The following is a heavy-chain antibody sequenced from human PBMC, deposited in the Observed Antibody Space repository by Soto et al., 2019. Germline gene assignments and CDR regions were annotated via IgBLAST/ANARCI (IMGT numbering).Heavy chain of an antibody. CDR1: GYTFTSYG. Sequence: QVQLEQSGAEVKKPGDSMKVSCKAYGYTFTSYGISWVRQAPGQGLEWMGWINGYNGNTDYPQKVQGRNTMTTDTTTSTAYRELMSLRSDDTAVYYCAREGSAPYYYYVMDVWGQGTTVTVSS. CDR3: AREGSAPYYYYVMDV. V-gene: IGHV1-18*01. D-gene: IGHD6-19*01. J-gene: IGHJ6*02. CDR2: INGYNGNT.